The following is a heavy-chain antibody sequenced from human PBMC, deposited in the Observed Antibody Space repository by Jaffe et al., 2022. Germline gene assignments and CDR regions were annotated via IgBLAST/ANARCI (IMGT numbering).Heavy chain of an antibody. J-gene: IGHJ3*02. D-gene: IGHD1-26*01. CDR3: ARDLGWELLPANAFDI. Sequence: EVQLVESGGGLVQPGGSLRLSCAASGFTFSSYEMNWVRQAPGKGLEWVSYISSSGSTIYYADSVKGRFTISRDNAKNSLYLQMNSLRAEDTAVYYCARDLGWELLPANAFDIWGQGTMVTVSS. CDR1: GFTFSSYE. CDR2: ISSSGSTI. V-gene: IGHV3-48*03.